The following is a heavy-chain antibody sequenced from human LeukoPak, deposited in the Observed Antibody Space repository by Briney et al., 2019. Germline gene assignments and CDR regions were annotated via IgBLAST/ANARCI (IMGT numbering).Heavy chain of an antibody. CDR2: IYTSGST. Sequence: SQTLSLTCTVSGGSISSGSYYWSWIRQPAGKGLEWIGRIYTSGSTNYNPSLKSRVTISVDTSKNQFSLKLSSVTAADTAVYYCAREVTSITIFGVVNPYTNYYYYYYMDVWGKGTTVTVSS. D-gene: IGHD3-3*01. CDR1: GGSISSGSYY. CDR3: AREVTSITIFGVVNPYTNYYYYYYMDV. V-gene: IGHV4-61*02. J-gene: IGHJ6*03.